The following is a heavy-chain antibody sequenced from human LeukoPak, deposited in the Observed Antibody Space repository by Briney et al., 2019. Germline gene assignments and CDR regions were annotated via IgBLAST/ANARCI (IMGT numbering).Heavy chain of an antibody. D-gene: IGHD6-13*01. V-gene: IGHV3-74*01. CDR2: INSDGSST. CDR3: ARSEYSSSLDY. Sequence: GSLRLSCAASGFTFSSYWMHWVRQAPGKGLVWVSRINSDGSSTSYADSVKGRFTISRDNAKNTLYLQMNSLRAEDTAVYYCARSEYSSSLDYWGQGTLVTVSS. CDR1: GFTFSSYW. J-gene: IGHJ4*02.